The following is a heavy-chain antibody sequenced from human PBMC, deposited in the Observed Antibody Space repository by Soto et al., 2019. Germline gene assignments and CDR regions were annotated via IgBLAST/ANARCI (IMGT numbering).Heavy chain of an antibody. CDR1: GFTFSSYS. J-gene: IGHJ6*03. CDR3: ARGWGHPALRYFDWLSIQTTIMDV. D-gene: IGHD3-9*01. CDR2: ISSSSSYI. V-gene: IGHV3-21*01. Sequence: GGSLRLSCAASGFTFSSYSMNWVRQAPGKGLEWVSSISSSSSYIYYADSVKGRFTISRDNAKNSLYLQMNSLRAEDTAVYYCARGWGHPALRYFDWLSIQTTIMDVWGKGTTVTVSS.